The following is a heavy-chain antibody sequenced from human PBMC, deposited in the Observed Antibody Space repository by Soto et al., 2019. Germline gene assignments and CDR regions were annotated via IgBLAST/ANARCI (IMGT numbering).Heavy chain of an antibody. J-gene: IGHJ6*02. CDR2: INPSGGST. CDR3: ARDLSVWGAAGVYGMDV. CDR1: GYSFTSYY. D-gene: IGHD6-13*01. Sequence: GXSVKVSCKASGYSFTSYYMHLVRHSPGQGLEWMGIINPSGGSTSYAQKFQGRVTMTRDTSTSTVYMELSSLRSEDKAVYYCARDLSVWGAAGVYGMDVWGQGTTVTVSS. V-gene: IGHV1-46*01.